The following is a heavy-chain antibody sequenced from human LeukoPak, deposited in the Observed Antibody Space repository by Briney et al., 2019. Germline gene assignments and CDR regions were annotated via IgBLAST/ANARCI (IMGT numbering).Heavy chain of an antibody. CDR1: GGSIRSNNDY. D-gene: IGHD3-10*01. CDR3: ARYASGSYYWFDP. J-gene: IGHJ5*02. Sequence: SETLSLTCTVSGGSIRSNNDYWGWIRQPPGKGLEWIGSMFYSGSSNYNPSLKGRVTISVDSSKSQFSLKLSSVTTADTALYYCARYASGSYYWFDPWGQGTLVTVSS. CDR2: MFYSGSS. V-gene: IGHV4-39*01.